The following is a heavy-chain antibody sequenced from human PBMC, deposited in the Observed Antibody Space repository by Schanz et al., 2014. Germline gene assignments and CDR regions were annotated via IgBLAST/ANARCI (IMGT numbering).Heavy chain of an antibody. CDR3: ARWRVGGLNILADDYDI. J-gene: IGHJ3*02. CDR2: IKQDGIEK. Sequence: EVQVVESGGGFVQPGGSLRLSCAASGFTFGNFFMSWVRQAPGKGLEWVANIKQDGIEKYYVDSVKGRFTISRDNSKNTLYLEMTSLRVEDTAVYYCARWRVGGLNILADDYDIWGQGTEVIVSS. D-gene: IGHD5-12*01. V-gene: IGHV3-7*01. CDR1: GFTFGNFF.